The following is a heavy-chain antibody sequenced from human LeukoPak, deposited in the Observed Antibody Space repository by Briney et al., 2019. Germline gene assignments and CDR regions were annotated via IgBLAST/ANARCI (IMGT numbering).Heavy chain of an antibody. CDR2: IKGDGSDK. Sequence: GGSLRLSCTASTLDFSSYWMSWVRQAPGKGLEWVASIKGDGSDKYYVDSVEGRFTISRDNAKNSVYLQMNTLKVDDTAVYYCMGDPGDFWGPGTLVTVSS. V-gene: IGHV3-7*04. CDR1: TLDFSSYW. J-gene: IGHJ4*02. D-gene: IGHD2-21*01. CDR3: MGDPGDF.